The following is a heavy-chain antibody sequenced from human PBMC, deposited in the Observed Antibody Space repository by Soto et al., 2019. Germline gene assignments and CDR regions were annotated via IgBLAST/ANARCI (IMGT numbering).Heavy chain of an antibody. V-gene: IGHV3-23*01. CDR1: GFTFSSYA. CDR3: ATPYYYDSSGSAPLDY. Sequence: GSLRLSCAASGFTFSSYAMSWVRQAPGKGLEWVSAISGSGGSTYYADSVKGRFTISRDNSKNTLYLQMNSLRAEDTAVYYCATPYYYDSSGSAPLDYWGQGTLVTVS. J-gene: IGHJ4*02. D-gene: IGHD3-22*01. CDR2: ISGSGGST.